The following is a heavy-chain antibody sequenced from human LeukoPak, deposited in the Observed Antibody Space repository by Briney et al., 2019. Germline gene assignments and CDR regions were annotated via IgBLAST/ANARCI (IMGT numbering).Heavy chain of an antibody. CDR1: GFTFNYAG. D-gene: IGHD1-7*01. J-gene: IGHJ6*02. CDR3: TTDEDWNYARKDV. CDR2: TVSEIDGGTT. V-gene: IGHV3-15*04. Sequence: GGSLRLSCAASGFTFNYAGMSWVRQVPGKGLEWVGQTVSEIDGGTTDYAAPVKGRFTISRDDSKSTLYLQMNSLKIEDTAVYYCTTDEDWNYARKDVWGQGATVIVSS.